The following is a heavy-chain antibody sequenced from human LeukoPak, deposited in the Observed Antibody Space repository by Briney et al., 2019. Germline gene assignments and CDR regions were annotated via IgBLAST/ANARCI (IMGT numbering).Heavy chain of an antibody. CDR1: GFTFSNYA. CDR2: IGGAGGST. Sequence: GGSLRLSCAASGFTFSNYAMSWVRQAPGKGLEWVSDIGGAGGSTDYADSVKGRFTVSRDSSKNTLYLQMNSLRAEDTAVYYCAKKWATFDYWGQGTLVTVSS. CDR3: AKKWATFDY. J-gene: IGHJ4*02. D-gene: IGHD5-12*01. V-gene: IGHV3-23*01.